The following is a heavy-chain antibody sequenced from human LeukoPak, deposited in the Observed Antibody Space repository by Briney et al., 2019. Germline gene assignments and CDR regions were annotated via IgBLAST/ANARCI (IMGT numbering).Heavy chain of an antibody. V-gene: IGHV4-59*01. CDR2: IYYTVST. CDR3: ARVYQSAEYYFDY. J-gene: IGHJ4*02. Sequence: SETLSLTCTDSGGSIDSYYWSWIRQPPGTGLEWIGYIYYTVSTEYHPSLQSRVTISLDTSKNQFSLKLTSVTAADTAVYYCARVYQSAEYYFDYWGQGNLVSVSS. D-gene: IGHD2-2*01. CDR1: GGSIDSYY.